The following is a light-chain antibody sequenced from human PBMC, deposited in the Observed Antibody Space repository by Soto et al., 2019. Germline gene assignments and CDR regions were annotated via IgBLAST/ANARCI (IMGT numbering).Light chain of an antibody. CDR1: QSVPKNF. CDR2: GAS. J-gene: IGKJ4*01. CDR3: QQYASSPLT. Sequence: EIVLTQSPGTLSLSPGEGASLSCRASQSVPKNFLAWYQQKPGQALRLLISGASSRATGIPDRFSGSGSGTDFTLTISRLEAEDFAVYFRQQYASSPLTFGGGTKVEIK. V-gene: IGKV3-20*01.